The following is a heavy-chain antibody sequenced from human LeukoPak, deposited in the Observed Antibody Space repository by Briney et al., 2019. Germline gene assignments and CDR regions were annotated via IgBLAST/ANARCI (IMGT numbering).Heavy chain of an antibody. CDR1: GFTFSSYA. J-gene: IGHJ6*02. D-gene: IGHD2-2*01. Sequence: GGSLRLSCAASGFTFSSYAMNWVRQAPGKGLEWVSGISGSGSTTYYAVSVEGRFTISRDKSKSTVHLQMNSLRAEDTAVYYCAKDQAYGPGAPYGMDVWGQGTTVTVSS. V-gene: IGHV3-23*01. CDR3: AKDQAYGPGAPYGMDV. CDR2: ISGSGSTT.